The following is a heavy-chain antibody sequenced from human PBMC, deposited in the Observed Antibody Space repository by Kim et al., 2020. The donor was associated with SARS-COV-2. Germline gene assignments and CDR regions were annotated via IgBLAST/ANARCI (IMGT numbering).Heavy chain of an antibody. V-gene: IGHV3-11*01. CDR3: ARVNNGYDYSVFSYYYYMDV. J-gene: IGHJ6*03. Sequence: GGSLRLSCAASGFTFSDYYMSWIRQAPGKGLEWVSYISSSGSTIYYADSVKGRFTISRDNAKNSLYLQMNSLRAEDTAVYYCARVNNGYDYSVFSYYYYMDVWGKGTTVTVPS. CDR1: GFTFSDYY. D-gene: IGHD5-12*01. CDR2: ISSSGSTI.